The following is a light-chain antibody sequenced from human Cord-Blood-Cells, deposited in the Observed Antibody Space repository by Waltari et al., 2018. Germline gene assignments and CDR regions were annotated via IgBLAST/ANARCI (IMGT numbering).Light chain of an antibody. J-gene: IGKJ5*01. CDR1: QGISSY. V-gene: IGKV1-8*01. Sequence: IRMTQSPSPFSASTGDRVTITCRASQGISSYLAWYQQKPGKAPKLLIYAASTLQSGVPSRFSGSGSGTDFTLTISSLQSEDFATYYCQQYYSYPFTFGQGTRLEIK. CDR2: AAS. CDR3: QQYYSYPFT.